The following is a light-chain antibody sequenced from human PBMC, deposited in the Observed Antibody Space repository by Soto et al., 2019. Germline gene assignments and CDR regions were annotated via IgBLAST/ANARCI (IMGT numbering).Light chain of an antibody. CDR1: QTIYSN. J-gene: IGKJ1*01. V-gene: IGKV3-15*01. CDR2: RAS. Sequence: IGMTQSPATLSVSPGERATLSCRASQTIYSNVAWYQQRPGQPPRLLIYRASSRATGIPTRFSGSGSGTEFTLTFYSLQSEDFAVYYCQQYQTLWKFGQGTKVDVK. CDR3: QQYQTLWK.